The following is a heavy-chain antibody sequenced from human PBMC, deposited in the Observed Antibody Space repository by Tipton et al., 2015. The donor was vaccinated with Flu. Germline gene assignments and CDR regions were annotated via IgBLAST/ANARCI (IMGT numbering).Heavy chain of an antibody. CDR2: IDHSGTT. J-gene: IGHJ6*02. V-gene: IGHV4-61*05. CDR1: GDSMTSSRYY. CDR3: ARSVVGSGSQYPVGYYYYGMDV. Sequence: TLSLTCSVSGDSMTSSRYYWGWIRQPPGKGLEWIGEIDHSGTTNYSPSLKSRVTISRDTSKIQFSLNMGSVTAADTAVYYCARSVVGSGSQYPVGYYYYGMDVWGQGTTVTVSS. D-gene: IGHD3-10*01.